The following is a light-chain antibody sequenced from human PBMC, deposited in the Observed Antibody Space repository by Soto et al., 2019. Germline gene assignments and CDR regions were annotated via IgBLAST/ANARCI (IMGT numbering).Light chain of an antibody. J-gene: IGLJ1*01. CDR1: SSDVGGYNY. V-gene: IGLV2-14*01. Sequence: GQSITISCTGTSSDVGGYNYVSWYQQHPGKAPKLMIYEVSNRPSGVSNRFSGSKSGNTASLAISGLQAEDEADYYCSSYTSSSTLYVFGTGTKVTVL. CDR2: EVS. CDR3: SSYTSSSTLYV.